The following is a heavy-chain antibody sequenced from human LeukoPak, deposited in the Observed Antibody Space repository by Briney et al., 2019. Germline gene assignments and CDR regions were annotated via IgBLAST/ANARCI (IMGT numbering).Heavy chain of an antibody. V-gene: IGHV3-23*01. CDR3: VKDPDPRYCSSTSCSPI. D-gene: IGHD2-2*01. CDR1: GFTFSSYA. J-gene: IGHJ3*02. Sequence: GGSLRLSCAASGFTFSSYAMSWVRQAPGKGLEWVSAISGSGGSTCYADSVKGRLTISRDNSKNTLYLQMNSLRAEDTAVYYCVKDPDPRYCSSTSCSPIWGQGTMVTVSS. CDR2: ISGSGGST.